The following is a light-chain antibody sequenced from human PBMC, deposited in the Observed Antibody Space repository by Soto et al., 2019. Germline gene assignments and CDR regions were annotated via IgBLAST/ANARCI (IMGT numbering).Light chain of an antibody. Sequence: DIQMTQSPSSLSASVGDRVTITCRASQSISNYLNWYQHKPGKAPKLLIYAASSLQGGVPSRISGSGSGTDFTLTISSLQPEDFATYYSQQSYSTPWTFGQGTKVEIK. J-gene: IGKJ1*01. CDR3: QQSYSTPWT. CDR2: AAS. CDR1: QSISNY. V-gene: IGKV1-39*01.